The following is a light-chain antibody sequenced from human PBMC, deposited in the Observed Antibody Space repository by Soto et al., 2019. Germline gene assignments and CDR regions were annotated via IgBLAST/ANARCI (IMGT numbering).Light chain of an antibody. Sequence: QSALTQPPSASGTPGQRVTISCSGSNSNVGSNTVDWYQQLPGTAPKLLIYHNNQRPSGVPDRLSGSKSGTSASLAISGLQSEDEADYYCAAWDHSLNAVVLGGGTKVTVL. CDR3: AAWDHSLNAVV. CDR1: NSNVGSNT. V-gene: IGLV1-44*01. CDR2: HNN. J-gene: IGLJ2*01.